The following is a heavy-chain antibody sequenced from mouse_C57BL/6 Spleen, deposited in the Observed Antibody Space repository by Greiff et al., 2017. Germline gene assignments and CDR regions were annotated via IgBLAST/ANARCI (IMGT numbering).Heavy chain of an antibody. CDR3: TRGGSYYGSRFAY. CDR1: GYTFTDYE. D-gene: IGHD1-1*01. Sequence: QVQLQQSWAELVRPGASVTLSCKASGYTFTDYEMHWVKQTPVHGLEWIGAIDPETGGTAYNQKFKGKAILTADKSSSTAYMELRSLTSEDSAVYYCTRGGSYYGSRFAYWGQGTLVTVSA. CDR2: IDPETGGT. V-gene: IGHV1-15*01. J-gene: IGHJ3*01.